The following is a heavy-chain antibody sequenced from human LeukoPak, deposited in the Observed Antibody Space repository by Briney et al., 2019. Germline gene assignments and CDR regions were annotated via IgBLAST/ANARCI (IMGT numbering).Heavy chain of an antibody. V-gene: IGHV4-4*07. D-gene: IGHD2-2*03. CDR1: GGSISSYY. CDR2: IYTSGST. J-gene: IGHJ3*02. CDR3: ARDGYCSSTSCLDAFDI. Sequence: PSETLSLTCTVSGGSISSYYWSWIRQPAGKGLEWMGRIYTSGSTNYNPSLKSRVTMSVDTSKNQFSLKLSSVTAADTAVYYCARDGYCSSTSCLDAFDIWGQGTMVTVSS.